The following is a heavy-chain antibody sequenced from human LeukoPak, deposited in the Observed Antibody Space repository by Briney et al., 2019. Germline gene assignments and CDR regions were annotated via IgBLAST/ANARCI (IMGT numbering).Heavy chain of an antibody. CDR1: GFTFSNYA. V-gene: IGHV3-23*01. CDR2: ISGSGGST. CDR3: AKDPAMVGYGDDDY. D-gene: IGHD4-17*01. Sequence: GGSLRLSCAASGFTFSNYAMSWVRQAPGKGLEWVSAISGSGGSTYYADSVKGRFTISRDNSKNTLYLQMNSLRAEDTAVYYCAKDPAMVGYGDDDYWGQGTLVTVSS. J-gene: IGHJ4*02.